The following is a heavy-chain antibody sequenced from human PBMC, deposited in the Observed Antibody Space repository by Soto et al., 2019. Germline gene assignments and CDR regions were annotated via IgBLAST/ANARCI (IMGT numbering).Heavy chain of an antibody. J-gene: IGHJ6*02. CDR1: GGTFSSYA. Sequence: SVKVSCKAYGGTFSSYAISWVRQAPGQGLEWMGGIIPIFGTANYAQKFQGRVTITADKSTSTAYMELSSLRSEDTAVYYCARDQGSSGYIRYYYGMDVWGQGTTVTVSS. V-gene: IGHV1-69*06. CDR3: ARDQGSSGYIRYYYGMDV. CDR2: IIPIFGTA. D-gene: IGHD3-22*01.